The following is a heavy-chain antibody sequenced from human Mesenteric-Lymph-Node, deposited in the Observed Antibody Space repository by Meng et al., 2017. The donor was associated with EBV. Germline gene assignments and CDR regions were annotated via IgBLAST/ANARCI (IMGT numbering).Heavy chain of an antibody. D-gene: IGHD3-22*01. Sequence: QVSVVWSGENVEKPGASLKVSCKASGQTFTSYDINWVRQAPGQGLAWMGWVNPDSGNTCFPEKFQGRITMTRNTSISTTYMELRSLTSEDTAVYYCARGMSYYDNSGFFDYWGQGALVTVSS. V-gene: IGHV1-8*01. J-gene: IGHJ4*02. CDR2: VNPDSGNT. CDR3: ARGMSYYDNSGFFDY. CDR1: GQTFTSYD.